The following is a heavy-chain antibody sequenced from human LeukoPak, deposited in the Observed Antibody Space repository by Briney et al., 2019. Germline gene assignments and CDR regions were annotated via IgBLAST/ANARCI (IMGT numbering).Heavy chain of an antibody. Sequence: SETLSLTCTVSGGSISSYYWSWIRQPPGKGLEWIGYIYYSGSTNCNPSLKSRVTISVDTSKNQFSLKLSSVTAADTAVYYCARQDGWNDSVWFDPWGQGTLVTVSS. J-gene: IGHJ5*02. V-gene: IGHV4-59*08. CDR3: ARQDGWNDSVWFDP. CDR1: GGSISSYY. CDR2: IYYSGST. D-gene: IGHD1-1*01.